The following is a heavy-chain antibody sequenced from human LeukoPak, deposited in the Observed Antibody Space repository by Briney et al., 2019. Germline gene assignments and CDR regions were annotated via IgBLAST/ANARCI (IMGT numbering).Heavy chain of an antibody. CDR2: IYESGDT. CDR3: ARLKLGAYFDL. Sequence: SETLSLTCTVSGGSMSSYYWSWIRQPPGKGLEWIANIYESGDTSYNPSLKSRVTISLDTPMNRFSLRLSSVTAADTAVYYCARLKLGAYFDLWGRGTLVTVSS. CDR1: GGSMSSYY. V-gene: IGHV4-59*08. J-gene: IGHJ2*01. D-gene: IGHD3-16*01.